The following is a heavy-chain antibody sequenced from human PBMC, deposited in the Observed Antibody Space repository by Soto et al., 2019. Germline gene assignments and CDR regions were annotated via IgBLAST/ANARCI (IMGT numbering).Heavy chain of an antibody. V-gene: IGHV4-61*01. D-gene: IGHD4-17*01. CDR1: GASVSSGSYF. Sequence: QVQLQESGPGLVKPSETLSLTCTVSGASVSSGSYFWSWIRQPPGKGLGWIGFIQNRASTTYNPSLQGRVTISVDTSENQFSLKLSSVTAADTAVYYCVGEAYAAYQTSPDYWGQGTLVTVSS. J-gene: IGHJ4*02. CDR2: IQNRAST. CDR3: VGEAYAAYQTSPDY.